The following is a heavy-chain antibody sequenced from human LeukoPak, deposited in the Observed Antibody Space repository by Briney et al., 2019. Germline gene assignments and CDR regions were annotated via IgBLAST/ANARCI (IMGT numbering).Heavy chain of an antibody. J-gene: IGHJ4*02. CDR2: IYYSGST. V-gene: IGHV4-39*01. CDR3: ARTGKAVAEIPFDY. CDR1: GGSISSSSYY. Sequence: SETLSLTCTVSGGSISSSSYYWGWIRQPPGKGLEWIGSIYYSGSTYYNPSLKSRVTISVDTSKNQFSLKLSSVTAADTAVYYCARTGKAVAEIPFDYWGQGTLVTVSS. D-gene: IGHD6-19*01.